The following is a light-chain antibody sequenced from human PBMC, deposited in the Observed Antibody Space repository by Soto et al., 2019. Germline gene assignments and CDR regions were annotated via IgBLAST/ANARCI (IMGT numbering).Light chain of an antibody. CDR3: QQYNNWPYT. CDR2: HAS. V-gene: IGKV1-5*01. J-gene: IGKJ2*01. CDR1: QTINNW. Sequence: DIQMTQSPSTLSASIGDRVTITCRASQTINNWLAWYQQKPGKAPNLLIYHASNLETGVPSRFSGSAFGTEFTLTISSLQPDDFAVYYCQQYNNWPYTFGQGTKLEIK.